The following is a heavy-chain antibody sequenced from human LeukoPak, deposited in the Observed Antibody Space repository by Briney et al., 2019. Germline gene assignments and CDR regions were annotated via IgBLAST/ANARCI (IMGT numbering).Heavy chain of an antibody. V-gene: IGHV3-23*01. CDR2: ISGSGGST. Sequence: GGSLRLSCAASGFTFSSYSMNWVRQAPGKGLEWVSAISGSGGSTYYADSVKGRFTISRDNSKNTLYLQMNSLRAEDTAVYYCAKGGYSRPYVMDVWGKGTTVTISS. CDR3: AKGGYSRPYVMDV. J-gene: IGHJ6*03. CDR1: GFTFSSYS. D-gene: IGHD6-13*01.